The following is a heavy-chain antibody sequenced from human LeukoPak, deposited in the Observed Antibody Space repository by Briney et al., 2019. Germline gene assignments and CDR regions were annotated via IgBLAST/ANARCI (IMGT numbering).Heavy chain of an antibody. J-gene: IGHJ5*02. Sequence: GGSLRLSCAASGFTFSSYWMHWVRQAPGKGLVWVSRINSDGSSTSYADSVKGRFTISRDNAKSTLYLQMNSLRAEDTAVYYYASLPTRGSYAWGQGTLVTVSS. CDR1: GFTFSSYW. CDR2: INSDGSST. V-gene: IGHV3-74*01. D-gene: IGHD1-26*01. CDR3: ASLPTRGSYA.